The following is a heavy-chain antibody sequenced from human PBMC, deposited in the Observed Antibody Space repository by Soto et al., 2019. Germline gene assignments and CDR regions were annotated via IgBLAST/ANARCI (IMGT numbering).Heavy chain of an antibody. V-gene: IGHV1-2*04. CDR3: ARGSSITIFGVVRSDAFDI. J-gene: IGHJ3*02. D-gene: IGHD3-3*01. CDR1: GYTFTGYY. CDR2: INPNSGGT. Sequence: GASVKVSCKASGYTFTGYYMHWVRQAPGQGLEWMGWINPNSGGTNYAQKFQGWVTMTRDTSISTAYMELSRLRSDDTAVYYCARGSSITIFGVVRSDAFDIWGQGTMVTVSS.